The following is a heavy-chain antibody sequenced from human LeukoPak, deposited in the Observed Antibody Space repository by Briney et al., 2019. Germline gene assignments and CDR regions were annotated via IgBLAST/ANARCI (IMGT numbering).Heavy chain of an antibody. V-gene: IGHV4-59*02. CDR1: GGSVSSDY. CDR3: ATGHSSGWFDY. J-gene: IGHJ4*02. CDR2: IYYPTTT. Sequence: SETLSLTCTASGGSVSSDYWSWIRQSPGTGLEWIGYIYYPTTTNYNPSLKSRVTMSLDTSKNHFSLDLTSVTGADTAVYFCATGHSSGWFDYWGQGTLVTVSS. D-gene: IGHD6-19*01.